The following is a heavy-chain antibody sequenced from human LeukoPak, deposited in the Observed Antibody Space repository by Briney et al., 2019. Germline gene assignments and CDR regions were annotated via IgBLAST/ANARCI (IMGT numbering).Heavy chain of an antibody. CDR3: AREGDGYNSPIDY. CDR2: ITSSSSYI. Sequence: GGSLRLSCAASGFTLSSYSMNWVRQAPGKGLEWVSSITSSSSYIYYADSVKGRFTISRDNARNSVYLQMNSPRAEDTAVYYCAREGDGYNSPIDYWGQGTPVTVSS. CDR1: GFTLSSYS. V-gene: IGHV3-21*01. D-gene: IGHD5-24*01. J-gene: IGHJ4*02.